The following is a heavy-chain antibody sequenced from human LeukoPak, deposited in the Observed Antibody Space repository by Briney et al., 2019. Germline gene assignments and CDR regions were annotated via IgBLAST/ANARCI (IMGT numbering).Heavy chain of an antibody. CDR1: GFTFSSYA. CDR2: ISYDGSNK. J-gene: IGHJ3*02. V-gene: IGHV3-30-3*01. CDR3: ARDSRIKLDTAMVTSGFAFDI. Sequence: PGGPLRLSCAASGFTFSSYALHWVRQAPGKGLEWVAVISYDGSNKYYADSVKGRFTISRDNSKNTLYLQMNSLRAEDTAVYYCARDSRIKLDTAMVTSGFAFDIWGQGTMVTVSS. D-gene: IGHD5-18*01.